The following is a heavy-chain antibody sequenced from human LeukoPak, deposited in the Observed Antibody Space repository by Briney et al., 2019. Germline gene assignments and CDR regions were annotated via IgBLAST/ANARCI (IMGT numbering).Heavy chain of an antibody. J-gene: IGHJ3*02. D-gene: IGHD3-10*01. V-gene: IGHV1-69*05. CDR1: GGTFSSYA. Sequence: SVKVSCKASGGTFSSYAISWVRQAPGPGLEWMGRIIPIFGTANYAQKFQGRVTITTDASTSTAYMELSSLRSEDTAVYYCALVWFGDTEAFDIWGQGTMVTVSS. CDR3: ALVWFGDTEAFDI. CDR2: IIPIFGTA.